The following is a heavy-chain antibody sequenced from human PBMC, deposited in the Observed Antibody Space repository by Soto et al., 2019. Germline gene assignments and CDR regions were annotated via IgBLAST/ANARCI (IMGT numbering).Heavy chain of an antibody. D-gene: IGHD2-2*03. CDR1: GGSVTSGSFY. CDR3: ATGYLNAYPFHI. J-gene: IGHJ3*02. Sequence: QVQVQESGPGLVKPSETLSLTCTVSGGSVTSGSFYWSWIRQPPGQGLGWIGYIYYSGSTNYSPSLKSRVTISLDTSKNQFSLKLRSVTAADTAVYYCATGYLNAYPFHIWGQGTMVTVTS. CDR2: IYYSGST. V-gene: IGHV4-61*01.